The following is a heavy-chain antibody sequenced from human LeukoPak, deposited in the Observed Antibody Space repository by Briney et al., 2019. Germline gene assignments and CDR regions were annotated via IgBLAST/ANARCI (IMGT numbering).Heavy chain of an antibody. D-gene: IGHD3-10*01. CDR1: GFIFITYW. Sequence: GGSLRLSCAASGFIFITYWMTWVRQAPGKGLERVASIKLDGSEKYYMDSVKGRFTISRDNAKNSLYLQMNSLRAEDTAVYYCTRDRGWQSFDYWGQGTLVTVSS. J-gene: IGHJ4*02. CDR3: TRDRGWQSFDY. V-gene: IGHV3-7*01. CDR2: IKLDGSEK.